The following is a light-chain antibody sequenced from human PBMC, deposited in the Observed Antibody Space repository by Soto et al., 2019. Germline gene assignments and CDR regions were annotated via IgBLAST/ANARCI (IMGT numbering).Light chain of an antibody. CDR2: ATS. CDR3: QHYGSSRGT. Sequence: EIVLTQSPATLSLSPGERATLSCGASQTVSNNYLAWYQQRPGLAPRLLISATSRRATGIPDRFSGSGSGTDFTLTISRLEPEDFAVYYCQHYGSSRGTFGQGTKVEIK. CDR1: QTVSNNY. J-gene: IGKJ1*01. V-gene: IGKV3D-20*01.